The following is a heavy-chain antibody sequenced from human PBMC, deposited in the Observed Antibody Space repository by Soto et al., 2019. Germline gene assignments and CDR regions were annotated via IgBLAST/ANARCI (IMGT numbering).Heavy chain of an antibody. CDR1: GYSFTSYW. Sequence: GESLKISCKGSGYSFTSYWISWVRQMPGKGLEWMGRIDPSDSYTNYSPSFQGHVTISADKSISTAYLQWSGLKASDTAMYYCARRSSVRGQKVYGMDVWGQGTTVTVSS. D-gene: IGHD3-10*01. CDR3: ARRSSVRGQKVYGMDV. CDR2: IDPSDSYT. J-gene: IGHJ6*02. V-gene: IGHV5-10-1*01.